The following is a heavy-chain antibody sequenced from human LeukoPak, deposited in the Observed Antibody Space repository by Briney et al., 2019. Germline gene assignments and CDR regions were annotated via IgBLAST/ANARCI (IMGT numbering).Heavy chain of an antibody. J-gene: IGHJ3*02. D-gene: IGHD1-26*01. CDR2: ISGSGGST. CDR3: AKDHPNIVGAADAFDI. V-gene: IGHV3-23*01. Sequence: PGGSLRLSCAASGFTFSSYAMSWVRQAPGKGLEWVSAISGSGGSTYYADSVKGRFTISRDNSNNTLYLQMNSLRAEDTAVYYRAKDHPNIVGAADAFDIWGQGTMVTVSS. CDR1: GFTFSSYA.